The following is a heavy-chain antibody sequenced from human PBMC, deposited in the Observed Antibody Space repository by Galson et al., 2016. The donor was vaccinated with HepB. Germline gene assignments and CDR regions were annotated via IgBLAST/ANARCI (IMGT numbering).Heavy chain of an antibody. V-gene: IGHV3-23*01. CDR2: ISAASNT. D-gene: IGHD3-10*01. Sequence: SLRLSCAGSGFAFSNAWMSWVRQAPGKGLEWVSVISAASNTYYTDSVKGRFTISRDNSKTTLYLEMNSLRVEDAAVYFCANYLGYGSGRPGYFHSWGQGTLVTVSP. J-gene: IGHJ4*02. CDR3: ANYLGYGSGRPGYFHS. CDR1: GFAFSNAW.